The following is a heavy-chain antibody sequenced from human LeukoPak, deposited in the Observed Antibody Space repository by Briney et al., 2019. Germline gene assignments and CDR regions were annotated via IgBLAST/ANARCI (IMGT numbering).Heavy chain of an antibody. CDR1: GFTFSSYG. CDR3: AKDSWPEGAEYPYYFDY. Sequence: GRSLRLSCAASGFTFSSYGMHWVRQAPGKGLGWVAVLGYDGSNKYYADSVKGRFTISRDNSKNTLYLQMNSLRAEDTAVYYCAKDSWPEGAEYPYYFDYWGQGTLVTVSS. CDR2: LGYDGSNK. V-gene: IGHV3-33*06. J-gene: IGHJ4*02. D-gene: IGHD2-15*01.